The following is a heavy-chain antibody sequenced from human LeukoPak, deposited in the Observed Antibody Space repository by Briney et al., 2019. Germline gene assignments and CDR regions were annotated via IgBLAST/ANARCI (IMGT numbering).Heavy chain of an antibody. CDR3: ARYYIEGRCFDY. Sequence: ASVKVSCKASGYTFTGHYMHWVRQAPGQGLEWMGWINPNSGGTNYAQKFQGRVTMTRDTSIRTAYMELSRLRSDDTAMYYCARYYIEGRCFDYWGQGTLVTVSS. CDR1: GYTFTGHY. CDR2: INPNSGGT. V-gene: IGHV1-2*02. D-gene: IGHD3-10*01. J-gene: IGHJ4*02.